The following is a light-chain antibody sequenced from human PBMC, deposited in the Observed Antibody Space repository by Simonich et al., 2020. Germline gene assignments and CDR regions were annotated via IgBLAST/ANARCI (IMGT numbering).Light chain of an antibody. J-gene: IGKJ5*01. V-gene: IGKV1-12*01. CDR1: QSISSW. CDR2: AAS. Sequence: DIQMTQSPSTLSASVGDRVTLTCRARQSISSWLAWYQQKPGKAPKLLIYAASSLQSGGPSRFSGSGSGTDFTLTISSLQPEDFATYYCQQANSFPPTFGQGTRLEMK. CDR3: QQANSFPPT.